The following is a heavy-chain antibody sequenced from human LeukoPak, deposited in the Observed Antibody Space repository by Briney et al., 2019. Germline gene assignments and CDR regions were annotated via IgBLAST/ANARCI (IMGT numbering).Heavy chain of an antibody. J-gene: IGHJ6*03. CDR1: NGSISSDTYY. D-gene: IGHD2-2*01. V-gene: IGHV4-61*01. CDR3: ARGRGVPAAIYYYYYYMDV. Sequence: SETLSLTCTVSNGSISSDTYYWSWIRQPPGKGLEWIGYIYYSGSTNYNPSLRSRVTISVDTSKNQFSLRLSSVTAADTAVYYCARGRGVPAAIYYYYYYMDVWGKGTTVTISS. CDR2: IYYSGST.